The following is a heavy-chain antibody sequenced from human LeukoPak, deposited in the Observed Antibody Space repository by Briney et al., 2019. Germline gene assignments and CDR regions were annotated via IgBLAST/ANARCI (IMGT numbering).Heavy chain of an antibody. V-gene: IGHV3-23*01. Sequence: GGSLRLSCAASGFTLSSYAMSWVRQAPGKGLEWVSGISGSGGSTYYADSVKGRFTISRDNSKNTLYLQMNSLRAEDTAVYYCARGLGSGYTFDSWGRGTLVTVSS. CDR2: ISGSGGST. D-gene: IGHD3-9*01. CDR3: ARGLGSGYTFDS. CDR1: GFTLSSYA. J-gene: IGHJ4*02.